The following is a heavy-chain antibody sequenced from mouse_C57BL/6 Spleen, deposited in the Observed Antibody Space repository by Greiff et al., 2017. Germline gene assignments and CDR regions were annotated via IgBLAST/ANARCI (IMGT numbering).Heavy chain of an antibody. CDR2: IWTGGGT. J-gene: IGHJ2*01. CDR1: GFSLTSYA. Sequence: VQRVESGPGLVAPSQSLSITCTVSGFSLTSYAISWVRQPPGKGLEWLGVIWTGGGTNYNSALKSSLSIIKDNSKSQVFLKMNSLQTDDTARYYCARTGGRYGNYGDYWGQGTTLTVSS. CDR3: ARTGGRYGNYGDY. V-gene: IGHV2-9-1*01. D-gene: IGHD2-1*01.